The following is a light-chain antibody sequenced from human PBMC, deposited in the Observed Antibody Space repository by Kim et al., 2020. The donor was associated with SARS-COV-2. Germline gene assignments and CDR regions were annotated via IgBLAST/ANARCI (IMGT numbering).Light chain of an antibody. Sequence: ALEQTVRITCQGDSLRSYNASWYQQKTGQAPVLVIYGKNNRPSGIPDRFSGSSSGNTASLTITGAQAEDEADYYCNSRDSSGNHWVFGGGTQLTVL. CDR3: NSRDSSGNHWV. J-gene: IGLJ3*02. CDR2: GKN. V-gene: IGLV3-19*01. CDR1: SLRSYN.